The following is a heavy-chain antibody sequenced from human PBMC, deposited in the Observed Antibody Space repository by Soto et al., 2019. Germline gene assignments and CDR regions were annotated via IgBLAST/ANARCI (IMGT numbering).Heavy chain of an antibody. Sequence: SETLSLTCAVSGYSISSGYFWGWLRQPPGRGLEWFGSIYHSGSTYYNPSLKSRVTISVDTSKNQFSLKLSSVTAADTAVYYCARERVEVAATARYYYYGIDFWGQGTTVTVSS. J-gene: IGHJ6*02. CDR2: IYHSGST. D-gene: IGHD2-15*01. CDR1: GYSISSGYF. CDR3: ARERVEVAATARYYYYGIDF. V-gene: IGHV4-38-2*02.